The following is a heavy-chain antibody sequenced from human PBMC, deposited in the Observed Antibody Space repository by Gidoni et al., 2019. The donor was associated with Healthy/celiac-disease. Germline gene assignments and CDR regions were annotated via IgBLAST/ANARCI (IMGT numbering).Heavy chain of an antibody. V-gene: IGHV6-1*01. CDR2: TYYRSKWYN. J-gene: IGHJ6*02. D-gene: IGHD6-19*01. CDR3: ARETIAVADYGMDV. Sequence: QVQLQQSGPGLVKPSQTLSLTCAISGDIVHSNSAAWNWIRQSPSKGLEWLGRTYYRSKWYNDYAVSVKSRITINPDTSKNQFSLQLNSGTPEDTAVDYCARETIAVADYGMDVWGQGTTVTVSS. CDR1: GDIVHSNSAA.